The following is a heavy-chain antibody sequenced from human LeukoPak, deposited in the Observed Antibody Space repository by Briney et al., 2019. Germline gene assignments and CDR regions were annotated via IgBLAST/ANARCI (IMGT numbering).Heavy chain of an antibody. CDR3: AKFSSAGAVVGRGWFDP. Sequence: GGSLRLSCAASGFTFSSYGMHWVRQAPGKGLEWVAVISYDGSNKYYAASVKGRFTISRDNSKNTLYLQMNSLRAEDTAVYYCAKFSSAGAVVGRGWFDPWGQGTLVTVSS. CDR1: GFTFSSYG. D-gene: IGHD1-26*01. J-gene: IGHJ5*02. CDR2: ISYDGSNK. V-gene: IGHV3-30*18.